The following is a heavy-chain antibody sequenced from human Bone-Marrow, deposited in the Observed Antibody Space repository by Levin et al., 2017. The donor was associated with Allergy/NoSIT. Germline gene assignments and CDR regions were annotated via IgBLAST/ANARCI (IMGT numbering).Heavy chain of an antibody. V-gene: IGHV4-4*02. CDR1: GGSISSSNW. Sequence: PSETLSLTCAVSGGSISSSNWWSWVRQPPGKGLEWIGEIYHSGSTNYNPSLKSRVTISVDKSKNQFSLKLSSVTAADTAVYYCARADIVVVPAAMGGYYYYGMDVWGQGTTVTVSS. CDR2: IYHSGST. D-gene: IGHD2-2*01. J-gene: IGHJ6*02. CDR3: ARADIVVVPAAMGGYYYYGMDV.